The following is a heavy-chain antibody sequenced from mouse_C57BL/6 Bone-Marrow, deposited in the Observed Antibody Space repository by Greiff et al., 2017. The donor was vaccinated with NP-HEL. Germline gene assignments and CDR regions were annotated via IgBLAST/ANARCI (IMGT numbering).Heavy chain of an antibody. CDR3: TRRRDYGSSYDYFDY. Sequence: EVQRVESGGGLVQPGGSMKLSCAASGFTFSDAWMDWVRQSPEKGLEWVAEIRNKANNHATYYAESVKGRFTISRDDSKSSVYLQMNSLRAEDTGIYYCTRRRDYGSSYDYFDYWGQGTTLTVSS. D-gene: IGHD1-1*01. CDR2: IRNKANNHAT. CDR1: GFTFSDAW. V-gene: IGHV6-6*01. J-gene: IGHJ2*01.